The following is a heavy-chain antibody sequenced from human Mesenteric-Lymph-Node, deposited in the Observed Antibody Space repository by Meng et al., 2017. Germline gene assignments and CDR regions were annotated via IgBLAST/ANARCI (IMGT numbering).Heavy chain of an antibody. J-gene: IGHJ4*02. CDR1: GFTFSSYG. CDR2: IWYDGSNK. V-gene: IGHV3-33*01. CDR3: ARDHRHYYSGSYFGYFDY. Sequence: GESLKISCAASGFTFSSYGMHWVRQAPGKGLEWVAVIWYDGSNKYYADSVKGRFTISRDNSKNTLYLQMNSLRAEDTAVYYCARDHRHYYSGSYFGYFDYWGQGTLVTVSS. D-gene: IGHD1-26*01.